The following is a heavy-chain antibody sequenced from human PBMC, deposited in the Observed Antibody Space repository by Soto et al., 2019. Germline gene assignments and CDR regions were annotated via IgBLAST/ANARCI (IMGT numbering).Heavy chain of an antibody. CDR1: GGSISSGGYY. J-gene: IGHJ5*02. CDR2: IYNSGST. CDR3: ARDPAP. Sequence: QVQLQESGPGLVKASQTLSLTCTVSGGSISSGGYYWSWIRQHPGKGLEWIGYIYNSGSTYYNPSLKGRITLTANTAKNQFSLKLSSVTAADTAVYYCARDPAPWGQGTLVTVSS. V-gene: IGHV4-31*03.